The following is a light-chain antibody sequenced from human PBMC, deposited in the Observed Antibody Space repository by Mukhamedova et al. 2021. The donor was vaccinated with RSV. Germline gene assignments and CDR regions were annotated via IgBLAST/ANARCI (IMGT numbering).Light chain of an antibody. Sequence: WYQHRVHGKAPKLLIYDASNLQSGVPSRFSGSASGTHFTFSISSLQPEDIATYYCQQYDTLPLSFGQGSKVEIK. CDR3: QQYDTLPLS. V-gene: IGKV1-33*01. CDR2: DAS. J-gene: IGKJ2*03.